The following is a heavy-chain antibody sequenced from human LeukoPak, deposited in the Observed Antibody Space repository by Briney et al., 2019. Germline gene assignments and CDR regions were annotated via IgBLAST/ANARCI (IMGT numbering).Heavy chain of an antibody. D-gene: IGHD3-3*01. CDR3: ARESIRSGSLKWFDP. CDR1: GFTVSSNY. CDR2: IDGSGHTT. J-gene: IGHJ5*02. V-gene: IGHV3-53*01. Sequence: PGGSLRLSCAASGFTVSSNYMSWVRQAPGKGLEWVSAIDGSGHTTYYADSVRGRFIISRDNSKKMLYLQMNSLRAEDTATYYCARESIRSGSLKWFDPWGQGTLVTVSS.